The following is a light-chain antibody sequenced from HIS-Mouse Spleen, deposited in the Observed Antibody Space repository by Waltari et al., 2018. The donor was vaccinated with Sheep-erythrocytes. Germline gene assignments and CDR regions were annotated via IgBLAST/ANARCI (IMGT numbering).Light chain of an antibody. CDR1: QGISSW. CDR2: AAS. J-gene: IGKJ5*01. V-gene: IGKV1-12*01. Sequence: DIQMTQAPSSVSSSVGDRVTITFRASQGISSWVAWYQQKTGKAPKLLIYAASSLQSVVPSRFSGSGSGTDFTLTLSSLQTEDFATYYCQQANSFPITFGQGTRLEIK. CDR3: QQANSFPIT.